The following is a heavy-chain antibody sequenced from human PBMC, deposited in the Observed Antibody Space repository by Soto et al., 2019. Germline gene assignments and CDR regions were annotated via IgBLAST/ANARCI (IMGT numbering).Heavy chain of an antibody. J-gene: IGHJ4*02. CDR2: IAEDGSKK. CDR3: VRGGAALPH. D-gene: IGHD1-26*01. Sequence: EVQLVESGGDLVQPGGSSRLSCAASGFNFSTYYMGWVRQAPGKGLEWVANIAEDGSKKDYADSVKGRFTVSRDNADNSLHLQMHSLRVEDTALYYCVRGGAALPHWGQGAWVTVSS. CDR1: GFNFSTYY. V-gene: IGHV3-7*01.